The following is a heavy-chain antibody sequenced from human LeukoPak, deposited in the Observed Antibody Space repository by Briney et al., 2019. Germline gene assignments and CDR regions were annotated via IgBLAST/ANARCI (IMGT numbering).Heavy chain of an antibody. CDR2: IKYSGST. CDR1: GESFSGYY. V-gene: IGHV4-34*01. CDR3: ARRDYYYYYMDV. D-gene: IGHD2-21*01. Sequence: SETLSLTCAVYGESFSGYYWSWIRQPPGKGLEWIGEIKYSGSTYYNPSLKSRVTISVDTSKNQFSLKLSSVTAADTAVYYCARRDYYYYYMDVWGKGTTVTVSS. J-gene: IGHJ6*03.